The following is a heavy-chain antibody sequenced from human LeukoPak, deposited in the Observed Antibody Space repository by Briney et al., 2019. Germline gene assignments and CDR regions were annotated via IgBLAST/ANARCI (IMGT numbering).Heavy chain of an antibody. CDR3: ARGRRTNYYGSGSYYNLLDY. CDR1: GGSFSDYY. CDR2: INHSGIT. D-gene: IGHD3-10*01. J-gene: IGHJ4*02. V-gene: IGHV4-34*01. Sequence: SETLSLTCAVYGGSFSDYYWSWIRQPPGKGLEYIGEINHSGITNYNPSLMSRVTISVDTSKNQFSLKLSSVTAADTAVYYCARGRRTNYYGSGSYYNLLDYWGQGTLVTVSS.